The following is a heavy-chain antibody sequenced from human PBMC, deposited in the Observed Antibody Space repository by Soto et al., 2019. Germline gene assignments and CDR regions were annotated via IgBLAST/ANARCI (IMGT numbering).Heavy chain of an antibody. CDR2: IYSGGNS. J-gene: IGHJ3*01. Sequence: GGSLRLSCTTSGFTVSSSHMSWVRQAPGKGLDWVSVIYSGGNSYYAVSVQGRFTISRDNSKNSLYLQMNSLRAEDTAVYYCARDQLYYNDISGRPLNAFDVWGQGTMVTVSS. V-gene: IGHV3-53*01. D-gene: IGHD3-22*01. CDR1: GFTVSSSH. CDR3: ARDQLYYNDISGRPLNAFDV.